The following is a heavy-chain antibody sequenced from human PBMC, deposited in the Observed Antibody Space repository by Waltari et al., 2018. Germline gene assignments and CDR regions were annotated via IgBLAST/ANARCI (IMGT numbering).Heavy chain of an antibody. CDR2: INPNRGGT. Sequence: QVQLVQSGAEVKKPGASVKVSCKASGYTFTGYYMHWVRQAPGQGLEWMGWINPNRGGTNYAQKFQGRVTMTRDTSISTAYMELSRLRSDDTAVYYCAREGADDGAVGAFDIWGQGTMVTVSS. J-gene: IGHJ3*02. CDR3: AREGADDGAVGAFDI. V-gene: IGHV1-2*02. CDR1: GYTFTGYY. D-gene: IGHD1-26*01.